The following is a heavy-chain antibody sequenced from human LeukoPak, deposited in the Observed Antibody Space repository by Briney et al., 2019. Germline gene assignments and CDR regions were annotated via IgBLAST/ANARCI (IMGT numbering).Heavy chain of an antibody. CDR3: ARGSGEDVDSADY. J-gene: IGHJ4*02. D-gene: IGHD3-10*01. CDR2: LSYDGNNQ. CDR1: GFSFSAYG. Sequence: TGGSLRLSCAASGFSFSAYGMHWVRQAPGKGLEWVAILSYDGNNQHFADSVKGRFTISRDKSENTVWLQMNSLRIEDTGIYYCARGSGEDVDSADYWGQGALVTVSS. V-gene: IGHV3-30*03.